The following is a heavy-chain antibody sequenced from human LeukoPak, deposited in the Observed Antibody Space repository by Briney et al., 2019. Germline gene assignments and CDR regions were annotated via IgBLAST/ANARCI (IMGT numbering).Heavy chain of an antibody. Sequence: GRSLRLSWAASAFISRSHTMNCVRHGPGKWLGWVLYISSSSGTIYYADSVEGRFTISRDNAKNSLYLQMNSLRDEDTAVYYCARDYCGMDVWGQGTTVTVSS. V-gene: IGHV3-48*02. CDR3: ARDYCGMDV. CDR1: AFISRSHT. J-gene: IGHJ6*02. CDR2: ISSSSGTI.